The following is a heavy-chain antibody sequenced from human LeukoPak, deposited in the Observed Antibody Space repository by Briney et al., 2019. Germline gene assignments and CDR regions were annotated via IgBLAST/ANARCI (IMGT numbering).Heavy chain of an antibody. CDR3: ARGISGWQYYYYYYYMDV. CDR2: IYYSGST. Sequence: SETLSLTCTVSGGSISSYYWSWIRQPPGKGLEWIGYIYYSGSTNYNPSLKSRVTISVDTSKNQFSLKLSSVTAADTAVYYCARGISGWQYYYYYYYMDVWGKGTTVTVSS. V-gene: IGHV4-59*01. CDR1: GGSISSYY. J-gene: IGHJ6*03. D-gene: IGHD6-19*01.